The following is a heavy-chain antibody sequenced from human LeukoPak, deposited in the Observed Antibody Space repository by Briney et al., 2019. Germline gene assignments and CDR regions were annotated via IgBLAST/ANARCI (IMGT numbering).Heavy chain of an antibody. D-gene: IGHD1-26*01. J-gene: IGHJ4*02. CDR2: INPNNGGT. Sequence: ASVKVSCKASGYTFTGYYIHMVRHAPGQGLELMGWINPNNGGTNYEQKFQVRVTMTRDTSISTAYMELSRLRYDDTAVYDCARDWVGHNGATDPYYFDYWGQGTLVTVSS. V-gene: IGHV1-2*02. CDR3: ARDWVGHNGATDPYYFDY. CDR1: GYTFTGYY.